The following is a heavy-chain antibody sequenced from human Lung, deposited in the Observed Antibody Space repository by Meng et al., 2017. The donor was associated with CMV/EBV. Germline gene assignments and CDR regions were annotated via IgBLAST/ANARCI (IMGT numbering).Heavy chain of an antibody. CDR2: IDPNTGNP. D-gene: IGHD5-18*01. V-gene: IGHV7-4-1*02. J-gene: IGHJ4*02. CDR3: ARDSPLDGYSLLDY. CDR1: GYTFTSYA. Sequence: QVQLVHAGSQLKQHGASVKVSSRPSGYTFTSYAINWVRQAPGQGPDWMGWIDPNTGNPTYDQGFTGRFVFSLDTSVSTAYLQINSLRADDTAVYYCARDSPLDGYSLLDYWGQGTLVTAS.